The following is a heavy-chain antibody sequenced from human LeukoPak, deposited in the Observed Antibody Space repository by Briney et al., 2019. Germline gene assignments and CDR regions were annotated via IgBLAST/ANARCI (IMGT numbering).Heavy chain of an antibody. CDR2: IYSGGST. V-gene: IGHV3-53*01. J-gene: IGHJ6*02. CDR1: GFTVSSNY. Sequence: GGSLRLSCAASGFTVSSNYMSWVRQAPGKGLGWVSVIYSGGSTYYADSVKGRLTISRDNSKNTLYLQMNSLRAEDTAVYYCARTPVCGDCFTYYYYGMDVWGQGTTVTVSS. CDR3: ARTPVCGDCFTYYYYGMDV. D-gene: IGHD2-21*02.